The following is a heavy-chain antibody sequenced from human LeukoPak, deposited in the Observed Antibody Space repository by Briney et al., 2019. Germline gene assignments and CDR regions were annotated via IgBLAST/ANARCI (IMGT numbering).Heavy chain of an antibody. D-gene: IGHD2-2*01. CDR2: IYYSGST. Sequence: PSETLSPTCTVSGGSISSYYWSWIRQPPGKGLEWIGYIYYSGSTNYNPSLKSRVTISVDTSKNQFSLKLSSVTAADTAVYYCARQTRGYCSSTSCYSFDYWGQGTLVTVSS. CDR1: GGSISSYY. V-gene: IGHV4-59*08. J-gene: IGHJ4*02. CDR3: ARQTRGYCSSTSCYSFDY.